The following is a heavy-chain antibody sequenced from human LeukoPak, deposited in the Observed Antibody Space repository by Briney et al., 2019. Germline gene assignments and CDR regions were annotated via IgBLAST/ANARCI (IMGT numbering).Heavy chain of an antibody. Sequence: SVKVSCKASGGTFSSYAISWVRQAPGQGLEWMGGIIPIFGTANYAQKFQGRVTITTDESTSTAYMELSSLRSEDTAVDYCARGIVVPAAKIPNWFDPWGQGTLVTVSS. V-gene: IGHV1-69*05. CDR3: ARGIVVPAAKIPNWFDP. J-gene: IGHJ5*02. CDR1: GGTFSSYA. D-gene: IGHD2-2*01. CDR2: IIPIFGTA.